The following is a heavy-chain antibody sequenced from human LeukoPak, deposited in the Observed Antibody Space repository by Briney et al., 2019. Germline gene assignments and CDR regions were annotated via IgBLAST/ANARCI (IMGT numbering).Heavy chain of an antibody. CDR3: ARGTYYYDSSGYGPLDY. Sequence: ASVKVSCKASGGTFSSYAISWVRQAPGQGLEWMGGIIPIFGTANYAQKFQGRVTITADESTSTAYMELSSLRSEDTAVYYCARGTYYYDSSGYGPLDYWGQGTLVTVSS. J-gene: IGHJ4*02. CDR2: IIPIFGTA. V-gene: IGHV1-69*13. D-gene: IGHD3-22*01. CDR1: GGTFSSYA.